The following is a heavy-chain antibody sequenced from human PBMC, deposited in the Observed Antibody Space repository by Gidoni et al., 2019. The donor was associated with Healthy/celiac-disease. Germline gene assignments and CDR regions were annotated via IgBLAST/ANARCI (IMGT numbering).Heavy chain of an antibody. Sequence: QVQLVQSGAEGKQPGAAVKVSCQAAGYTFTSYYMNWVRQAPGQGLEWMGIINPSGGSTVYSNKFQGRVTITRDTSTSTVYMELSRLRSEATAVYYCARDWPPPARGYTAMVTSVWVLNYYYGMDVWGQGTTVTVAS. CDR1: GYTFTSYY. J-gene: IGHJ6*02. D-gene: IGHD5-18*01. CDR2: INPSGGST. CDR3: ARDWPPPARGYTAMVTSVWVLNYYYGMDV. V-gene: IGHV1-46*01.